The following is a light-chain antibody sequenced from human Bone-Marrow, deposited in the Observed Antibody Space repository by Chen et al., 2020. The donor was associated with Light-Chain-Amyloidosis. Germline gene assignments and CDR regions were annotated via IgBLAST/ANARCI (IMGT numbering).Light chain of an antibody. V-gene: IGLV3-25*03. J-gene: IGLJ2*01. CDR1: DLPTKY. CDR2: RDT. CDR3: QSADSSGTYEVI. Sequence: SYELTQPPSVSVSPGQTPRLTCSGDDLPTKYAFWYQQKPGQAPVWVIHRDTERPSGFSERFSGSSSGTTATLTISGVQAEDEADYHCQSADSSGTYEVIFGGGTKLTVL.